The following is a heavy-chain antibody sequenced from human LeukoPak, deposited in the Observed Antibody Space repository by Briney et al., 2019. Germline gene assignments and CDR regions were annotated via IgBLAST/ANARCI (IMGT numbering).Heavy chain of an antibody. J-gene: IGHJ4*02. D-gene: IGHD4-17*01. Sequence: SWIRQHPGKGLEWIGYIYYSGSTYYNPSLKSRVTISVDTSKNQFSLKLSSVTAADTAVYYCARARDYGDYVFLFDYWGQGTLVTVSS. V-gene: IGHV4-31*02. CDR2: IYYSGST. CDR3: ARARDYGDYVFLFDY.